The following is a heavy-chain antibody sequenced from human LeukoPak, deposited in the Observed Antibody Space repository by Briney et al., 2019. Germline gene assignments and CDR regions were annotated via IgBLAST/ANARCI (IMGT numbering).Heavy chain of an antibody. CDR3: VTLTYYSDS. D-gene: IGHD1-14*01. CDR2: IYSGGST. V-gene: IGHV3-66*02. Sequence: GGSLRLSCAASGFTVSSNYMSWVRQAPGKGLEWVSVIYSGGSTYYTDSVKGRFTISRDNSKNTLSLQMNSLRPEDTAVYYCVTLTYYSDSWGQGTLVTVSS. CDR1: GFTVSSNY. J-gene: IGHJ4*02.